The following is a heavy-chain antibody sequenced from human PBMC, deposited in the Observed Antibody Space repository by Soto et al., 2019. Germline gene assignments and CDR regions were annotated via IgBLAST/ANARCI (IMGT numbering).Heavy chain of an antibody. CDR2: VSTYSEHT. J-gene: IGHJ4*02. V-gene: IGHV1-18*04. CDR3: ARDLNWNNVLGFDS. CDR1: GYIFNSVG. D-gene: IGHD1-20*01. Sequence: QLVQSGDEVKKPGASVKVSCRASGYIFNSVGITWLRQVPGQGLGWMGWVSTYSEHTKSVQKFQDRVTLTADTSTSTVHMELRSLRSADTAVYYCARDLNWNNVLGFDSWGQGTLVTVSS.